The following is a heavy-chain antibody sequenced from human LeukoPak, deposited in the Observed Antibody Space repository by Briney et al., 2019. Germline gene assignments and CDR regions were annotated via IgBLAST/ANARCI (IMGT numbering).Heavy chain of an antibody. Sequence: GGSLRLSCAASGFTFRSYAMHWDRQAPGTGLEWVSFISYDGNNQYYADSVKGRFTISRDNSKNTLYLQMNSLRTEDTAVYYCAKDAGDQGYFDYWGQGTLVTVSS. V-gene: IGHV3-30*04. D-gene: IGHD3-16*01. CDR3: AKDAGDQGYFDY. J-gene: IGHJ4*02. CDR2: ISYDGNNQ. CDR1: GFTFRSYA.